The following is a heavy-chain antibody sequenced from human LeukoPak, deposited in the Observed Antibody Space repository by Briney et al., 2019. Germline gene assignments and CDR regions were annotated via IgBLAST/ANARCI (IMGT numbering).Heavy chain of an antibody. Sequence: GGSLRLSCAASGFTFSSYSMNWVRQAPGKGLEWVSYISSSSSTIYYADSVKGRFTISRDNAKNSLYLQMNSLRAEDTAVYYCARGGIGAIVVVHLDYWGQGTLVTVSS. CDR2: ISSSSSTI. CDR3: ARGGIGAIVVVHLDY. D-gene: IGHD3-22*01. J-gene: IGHJ4*02. CDR1: GFTFSSYS. V-gene: IGHV3-48*01.